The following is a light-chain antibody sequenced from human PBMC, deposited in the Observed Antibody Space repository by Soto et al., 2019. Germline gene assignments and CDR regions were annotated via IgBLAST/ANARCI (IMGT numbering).Light chain of an antibody. CDR2: AAS. CDR3: QQYVNSLT. J-gene: IGKJ4*01. CDR1: QSVTSSY. Sequence: EIVLTQSPGTLSLSPGERATLSCRASQSVTSSYLAWYQQKPGQAPRLLIYAASSRATGIPDRFSGSGSGTDFTLTINRLKPEDFAVYYCQQYVNSLTLGGGTKVEIK. V-gene: IGKV3-20*01.